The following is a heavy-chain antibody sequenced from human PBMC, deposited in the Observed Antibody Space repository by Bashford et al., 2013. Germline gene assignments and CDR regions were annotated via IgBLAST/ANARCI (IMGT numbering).Heavy chain of an antibody. CDR3: ARILSRYSFSDF. Sequence: WVRQAPGQGLEWMGGINPKSGGTNSAQTFRGRVTLTRDTSISTVYMELNGLTSDDTAMYYCARILSRYSFSDFWGQGTLVTVSS. V-gene: IGHV1-2*02. CDR2: INPKSGGT. D-gene: IGHD5-18*01. J-gene: IGHJ4*02.